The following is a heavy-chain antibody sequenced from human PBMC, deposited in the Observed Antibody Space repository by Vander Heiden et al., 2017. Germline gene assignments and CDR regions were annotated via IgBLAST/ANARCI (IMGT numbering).Heavy chain of an antibody. D-gene: IGHD5-12*01. Sequence: HLHLQESGPGLVKPSEALSLTCEVSGDCIINNYYYWGWIRQPPGKGLEWIGNIYYSGSAFYNPSLKSRVTISVDTSTNQFSLRLRSVTAADTAVYYCARARDGYLADYFDYWGQGSLVTVSS. J-gene: IGHJ4*02. CDR2: IYYSGSA. CDR3: ARARDGYLADYFDY. V-gene: IGHV4-39*01. CDR1: GDCIINNYYY.